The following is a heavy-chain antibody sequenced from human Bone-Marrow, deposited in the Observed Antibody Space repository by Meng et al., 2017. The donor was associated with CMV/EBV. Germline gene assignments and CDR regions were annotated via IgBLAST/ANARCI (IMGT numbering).Heavy chain of an antibody. CDR3: AKGRVVPAAFDAFDI. CDR2: ISYDGSNK. J-gene: IGHJ3*02. Sequence: GESLKISCAASGFTFSSYAMHWVRQAPGKGLEWVAVISYDGSNKYYADSVKGRFTISRDNSKNTLYLQMNSLRAEDTAVYYCAKGRVVPAAFDAFDIWGQGTRVTVSS. CDR1: GFTFSSYA. V-gene: IGHV3-30*04. D-gene: IGHD2-2*01.